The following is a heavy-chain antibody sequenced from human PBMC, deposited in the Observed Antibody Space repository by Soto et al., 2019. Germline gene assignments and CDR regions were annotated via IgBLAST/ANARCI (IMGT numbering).Heavy chain of an antibody. CDR2: INSGGSGT. Sequence: EVQLVESGGGLVQPGGSLRLSCAASGFTFSHYWMHWVRQAPGKGLVWVSRINSGGSGTTYADFVKGRFTISRDNAKNTPYLQMNILRADDTAVYFCARDSSLTGYAVQVDNWGQGTLVTVSS. CDR1: GFTFSHYW. V-gene: IGHV3-74*01. J-gene: IGHJ4*02. D-gene: IGHD3-9*01. CDR3: ARDSSLTGYAVQVDN.